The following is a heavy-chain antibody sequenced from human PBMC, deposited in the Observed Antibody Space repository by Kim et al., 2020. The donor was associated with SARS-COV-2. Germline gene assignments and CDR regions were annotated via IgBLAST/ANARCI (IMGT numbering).Heavy chain of an antibody. CDR3: ASATMVRGVIITYYYYYYGMEV. J-gene: IGHJ6*02. V-gene: IGHV3-74*01. Sequence: GGSLRLSCAASGFTFSSYWMHWVRQAPVKGLVWVSRINSDGSSTSYADSVKGRFTISRDNAKNTLYLQMNSLRAEDTAVYYCASATMVRGVIITYYYYYYGMEVWGQGTTVTVS. CDR1: GFTFSSYW. D-gene: IGHD3-10*01. CDR2: INSDGSST.